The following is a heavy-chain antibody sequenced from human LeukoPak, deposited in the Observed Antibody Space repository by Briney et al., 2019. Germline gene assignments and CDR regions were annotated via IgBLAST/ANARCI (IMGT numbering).Heavy chain of an antibody. D-gene: IGHD2-2*01. Sequence: GESLRISCKGSGYSFTSYWISWVRQMPGKGLEWMGRFDPSDSYTNYSPSFQGHVTISADKSISTAYLQWSSLKASDTAMYYCARRHCSSTSCYLMALDYWGQGTLVTVSS. J-gene: IGHJ4*02. CDR1: GYSFTSYW. CDR3: ARRHCSSTSCYLMALDY. CDR2: FDPSDSYT. V-gene: IGHV5-10-1*01.